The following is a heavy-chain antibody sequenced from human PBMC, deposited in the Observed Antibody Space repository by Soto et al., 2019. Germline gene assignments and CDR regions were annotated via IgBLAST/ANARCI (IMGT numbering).Heavy chain of an antibody. CDR1: GRSISSGGYY. V-gene: IGHV4-31*03. D-gene: IGHD3-10*01. J-gene: IGHJ3*01. CDR2: IYYSGST. Sequence: SETLSLTCTVSGRSISSGGYYWSWIRQHPGKGLEWIGYIYYSGSTYYNPSLKSRVTIPVDTSKNQFSLKLSSVTAADTAVYYCATHARSQLWFGEFLFWGQGTMVTVSS. CDR3: ATHARSQLWFGEFLF.